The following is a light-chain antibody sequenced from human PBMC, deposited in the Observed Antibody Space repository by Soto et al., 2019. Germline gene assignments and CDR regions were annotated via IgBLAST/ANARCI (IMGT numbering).Light chain of an antibody. CDR1: QTISTY. V-gene: IGKV1-39*01. J-gene: IGKJ2*01. Sequence: DIQMTQSPSSLSASVGDRVTITCRASQTISTYLNWYQQNPGKAPKLLIYAASTLQSGVPSRFSGSGSGTDSTITISSLQPEDFATYYCQQSHGIPYTFGQGTKLEIK. CDR2: AAS. CDR3: QQSHGIPYT.